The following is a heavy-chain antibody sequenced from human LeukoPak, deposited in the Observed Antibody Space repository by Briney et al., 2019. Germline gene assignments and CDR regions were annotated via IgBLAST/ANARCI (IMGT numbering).Heavy chain of an antibody. CDR3: AKGTGRYWTFFDY. CDR1: GFTFDGYA. Sequence: GRSLRLSCAASGFTFDGYAMHWVRQAPGKGLEWVSGISWNSGSIDYAVSVKGRFTISRDNAKNSLSLQMNSLRPEDTAFYYCAKGTGRYWTFFDYWGQGTLVTVSS. J-gene: IGHJ4*02. CDR2: ISWNSGSI. V-gene: IGHV3-9*01. D-gene: IGHD1-26*01.